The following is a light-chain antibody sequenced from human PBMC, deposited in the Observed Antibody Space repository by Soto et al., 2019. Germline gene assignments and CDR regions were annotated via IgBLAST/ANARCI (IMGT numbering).Light chain of an antibody. CDR1: QSVSSSY. J-gene: IGKJ1*01. Sequence: EIVLTQSPGTLSLSPGERATLSCRASQSVSSSYLAWYQQKPGQAPRLLIYGASSRATGNPDRFSGSGSGTDFTLTISRLEPEDFAVYYCQKYGSSPPRTFGQGTKVEIK. CDR3: QKYGSSPPRT. CDR2: GAS. V-gene: IGKV3-20*01.